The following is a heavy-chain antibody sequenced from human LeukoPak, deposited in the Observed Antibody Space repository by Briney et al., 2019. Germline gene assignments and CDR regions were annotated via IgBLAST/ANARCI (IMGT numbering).Heavy chain of an antibody. CDR2: ISSSGSTT. J-gene: IGHJ6*03. CDR1: GFTFDDYA. V-gene: IGHV3-48*03. Sequence: HTGGSLRLSCAASGFTFDDYAMNWVRQAPGKGLEWVSYISSSGSTTYYADSVKGRFTISRDNAKSSLYLQMNSLRAEDTAVYYCARADYGSGSYYNLGYYYMDVWGKGTTVTISS. D-gene: IGHD3-10*01. CDR3: ARADYGSGSYYNLGYYYMDV.